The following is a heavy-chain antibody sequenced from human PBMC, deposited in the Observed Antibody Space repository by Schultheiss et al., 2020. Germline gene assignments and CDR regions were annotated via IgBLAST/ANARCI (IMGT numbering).Heavy chain of an antibody. CDR1: GFSLSTSGMC. CDR3: ARRSGWWLLAWFDP. Sequence: LVKPTQTLTLTCTFSGFSLSTSGMCVSWIRQPPGKALEWIGSIYYSGSTYYNPSLKSRVTISVDTSKNQFSLKLSSVTAADTAVYYCARRSGWWLLAWFDPWGQGTLVTVYS. J-gene: IGHJ5*02. D-gene: IGHD3-22*01. CDR2: IYYSGST. V-gene: IGHV4-30-2*03.